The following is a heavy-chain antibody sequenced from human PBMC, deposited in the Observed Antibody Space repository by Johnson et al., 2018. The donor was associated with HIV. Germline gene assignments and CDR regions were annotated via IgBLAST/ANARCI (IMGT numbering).Heavy chain of an antibody. V-gene: IGHV3-30*18. CDR2: ISDDGSSK. Sequence: QVQLVESGGGVVQPGRSLRISCAASGFTLSRYAVHWVRQAPGKGLDWVAVISDDGSSKYYADFVKGRFSISRDNSKNTLYLQMNSLRAEDTATYYCAKKGGVYSSSHDAFDIWGQGTMVTVSS. CDR3: AKKGGVYSSSHDAFDI. D-gene: IGHD6-6*01. J-gene: IGHJ3*02. CDR1: GFTLSRYA.